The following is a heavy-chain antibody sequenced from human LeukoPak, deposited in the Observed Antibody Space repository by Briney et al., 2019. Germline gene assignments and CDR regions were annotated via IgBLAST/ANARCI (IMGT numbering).Heavy chain of an antibody. V-gene: IGHV3-23*01. CDR1: GFTFSDYA. CDR2: IFKTGDTA. D-gene: IGHD3-16*01. Sequence: GGSLRLSCAVSGFTFSDYAMSWVRQAPGKGLEWVSTIFKTGDTAHYADIVRGRFTISRDNSKNTLSLQMNSLRAEDTAIYYCAKLWGRHVWSFDYWGQGALVTVSS. CDR3: AKLWGRHVWSFDY. J-gene: IGHJ4*02.